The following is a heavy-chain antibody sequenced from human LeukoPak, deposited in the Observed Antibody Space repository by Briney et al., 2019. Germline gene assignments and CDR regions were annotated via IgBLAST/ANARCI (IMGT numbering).Heavy chain of an antibody. CDR3: VRDGYNWNYDY. J-gene: IGHJ4*02. D-gene: IGHD1-1*01. V-gene: IGHV3-30*04. CDR1: GFTFSSYA. CDR2: IQSDGSEK. Sequence: GGSLRLSCAASGFTFSSYAMHWVRQAPGKGLEWVAFIQSDGSEKSFADSVKGRFSISRDKSKNTLYLQMDSLRAEDTAVYYCVRDGYNWNYDYWGQGTLVTVSS.